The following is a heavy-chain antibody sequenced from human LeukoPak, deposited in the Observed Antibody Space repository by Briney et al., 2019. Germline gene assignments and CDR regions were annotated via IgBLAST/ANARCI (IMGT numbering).Heavy chain of an antibody. D-gene: IGHD3-3*01. V-gene: IGHV3-23*01. J-gene: IGHJ4*02. CDR2: ISGSGGST. Sequence: GGSLRLSCAASGFTFSSYAMSWVRQAPGKGLEWVSAISGSGGSTYYADSVKGRFTISRDNSKNTLYLQMNSLRAEDTAVYYCAKDSRGYYYTQHYFDYWGQGTLVTVSS. CDR3: AKDSRGYYYTQHYFDY. CDR1: GFTFSSYA.